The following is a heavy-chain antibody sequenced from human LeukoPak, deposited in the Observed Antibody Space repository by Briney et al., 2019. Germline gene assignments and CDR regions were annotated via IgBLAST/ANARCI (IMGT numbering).Heavy chain of an antibody. CDR1: GGSISSSSYY. J-gene: IGHJ5*02. CDR3: ASGGSGSYRWFDP. Sequence: PSETLSLTCTVSGGSISSSSYYWGWVRQPPGKGLEWIGEIYHSGSTNYNPSLKSRVTISVDKSKNQFSLKLSSVTAADTAVYYCASGGSGSYRWFDPWGQGTLVTVSS. D-gene: IGHD3-10*01. V-gene: IGHV4-39*07. CDR2: IYHSGST.